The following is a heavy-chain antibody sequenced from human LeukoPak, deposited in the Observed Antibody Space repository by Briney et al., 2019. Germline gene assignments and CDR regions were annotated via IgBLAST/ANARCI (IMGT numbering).Heavy chain of an antibody. J-gene: IGHJ4*02. CDR2: IDQDGSER. CDR1: GFTFTYS. D-gene: IGHD6-19*01. V-gene: IGHV3-7*01. CDR3: ARGSGWLDY. Sequence: GGSLRLSCAASGFTFTYSMSWVRQVPGKGLEWVATIDQDGSERQHVDSVKGRFSISRDNPKNSLYLQMDSLRAEDTAIYYCARGSGWLDYWGQGTLVTVSS.